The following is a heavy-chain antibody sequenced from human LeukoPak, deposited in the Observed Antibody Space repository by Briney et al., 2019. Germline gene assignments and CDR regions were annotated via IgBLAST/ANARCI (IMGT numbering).Heavy chain of an antibody. CDR1: GFTFSDYY. D-gene: IGHD6-6*01. CDR3: ARVKGYGSSPTFDY. J-gene: IGHJ4*02. Sequence: PGGSQRLSCAASGFTFSDYYMSWIRQAPGKGLEWVSYIRSSCSTIYYTDSVKGRFTISRDNAKNSLYRQMNSLRAEDTAVYYCARVKGYGSSPTFDYWGQGTLVTVSS. V-gene: IGHV3-11*01. CDR2: IRSSCSTI.